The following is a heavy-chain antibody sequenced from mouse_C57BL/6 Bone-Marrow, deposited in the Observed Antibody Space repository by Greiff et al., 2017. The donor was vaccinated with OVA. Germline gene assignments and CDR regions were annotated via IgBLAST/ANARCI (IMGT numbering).Heavy chain of an antibody. V-gene: IGHV7-1*01. J-gene: IGHJ2*01. CDR2: SRNKANDYTT. D-gene: IGHD1-1*01. CDR1: GFTFSDFY. CDR3: ARPIYYYPYYFDY. Sequence: EVNVVESGGGLVQSGRSLRLSCATSGFTFSDFYMEWVRQAPGKGLEWIAASRNKANDYTTEYSASVKGRFIVSRDTSQSILYLQMNALRAEDTAIYYCARPIYYYPYYFDYWGQGTTLTVSS.